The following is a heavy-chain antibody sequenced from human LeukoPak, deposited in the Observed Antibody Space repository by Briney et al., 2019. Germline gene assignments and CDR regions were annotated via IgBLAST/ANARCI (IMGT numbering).Heavy chain of an antibody. Sequence: PSETLSLTCTVSGGSISSYYWRWIRQPPGKGLEWIGYIYYSGSTNYNPSLKSRVTISVDTSKNQFSLKLSSVTAADTAAYYCARAGPLNAFDIWGQGTMVTVSS. V-gene: IGHV4-59*01. CDR1: GGSISSYY. J-gene: IGHJ3*02. CDR2: IYYSGST. CDR3: ARAGPLNAFDI.